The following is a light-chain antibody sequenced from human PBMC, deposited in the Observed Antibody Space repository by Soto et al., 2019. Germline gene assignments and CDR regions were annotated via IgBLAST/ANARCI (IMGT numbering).Light chain of an antibody. CDR1: QSISSW. CDR2: DAS. J-gene: IGKJ4*01. V-gene: IGKV1-5*01. CDR3: QQYNSYSVT. Sequence: DIQMTQSPSTLSASVGDRVTITCRASQSISSWLAWYQQKPGKAPKLLIYDASSLESGVPSRFSGSGSGTEFTLTISSLQPGDFATYYCQQYNSYSVTFGGGTKVEIK.